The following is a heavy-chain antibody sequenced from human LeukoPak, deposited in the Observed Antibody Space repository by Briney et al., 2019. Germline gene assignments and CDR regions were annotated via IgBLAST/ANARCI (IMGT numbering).Heavy chain of an antibody. J-gene: IGHJ4*02. D-gene: IGHD6-13*01. CDR2: INHSVGT. CDR3: ARSIANDY. CDR1: SGSFSGYY. Sequence: SETLSLTCSVYSGSFSGYYWSWIRQPPGKGLEWIGEINHSVGTNYNPSLKSRVTISVDTSKNQFSLKLSSVTAADTAVYYCARSIANDYWGQGTLVTVSS. V-gene: IGHV4-34*01.